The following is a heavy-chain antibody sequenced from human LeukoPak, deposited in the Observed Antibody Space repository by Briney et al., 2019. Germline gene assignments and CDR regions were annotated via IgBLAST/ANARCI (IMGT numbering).Heavy chain of an antibody. Sequence: PGGSLRLSCAASGFTFSDYCMHWVRQAPGKGLEWVAVISYDGSNKYYADSVKGRFTISRDNAKNTLNLQMNSLRAEDAAVYYCARDLGQYYDTSDNWFDPWGQGTLVTVSS. J-gene: IGHJ5*02. CDR2: ISYDGSNK. V-gene: IGHV3-30*03. CDR1: GFTFSDYC. D-gene: IGHD3-22*01. CDR3: ARDLGQYYDTSDNWFDP.